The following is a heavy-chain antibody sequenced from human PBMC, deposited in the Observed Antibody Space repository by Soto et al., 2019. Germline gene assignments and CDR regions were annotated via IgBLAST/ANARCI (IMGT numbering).Heavy chain of an antibody. V-gene: IGHV3-33*06. CDR1: GFTFRSNG. CDR2: IWYDSSNK. Sequence: QVQLVESGGGVVQPGRSLRLSCAASGFTFRSNGMHWVRQAPGKGLEWVATIWYDSSNKYYADSVKGRFTISRDNSKNTLYRHMNNLRAEDTGIYYCAKEGNIGSSSWYYFDYWGQGTLVTVSS. D-gene: IGHD6-13*01. J-gene: IGHJ4*02. CDR3: AKEGNIGSSSWYYFDY.